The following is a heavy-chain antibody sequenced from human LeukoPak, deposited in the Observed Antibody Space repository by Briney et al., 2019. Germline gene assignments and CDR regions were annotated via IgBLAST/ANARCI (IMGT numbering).Heavy chain of an antibody. D-gene: IGHD3-3*01. CDR3: AKDLKSTGYDFWSGYEPDAFDI. V-gene: IGHV3-53*05. CDR1: GFTVSSNY. CDR2: IYSGGSK. J-gene: IGHJ3*02. Sequence: GGSLTLSCAASGFTVSSNYMSCVRQAPGKGLEWGSVIYSGGSKYYSDSVKGRFTISRDNSKNPMYLQMNSLRAEDTAVYYCAKDLKSTGYDFWSGYEPDAFDIWGQGTMVTVSS.